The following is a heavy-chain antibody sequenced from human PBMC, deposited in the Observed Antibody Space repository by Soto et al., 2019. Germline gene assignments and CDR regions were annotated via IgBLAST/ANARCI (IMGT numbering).Heavy chain of an antibody. CDR3: AKSSWTEYFDY. CDR2: IYYSGST. CDR1: GGSVSSGY. V-gene: IGHV4-59*02. D-gene: IGHD2-2*01. J-gene: IGHJ4*02. Sequence: SETLSLTCTVSGGSVSSGYWSWVRQSPGKGLEWIAYIYYSGSTNYNPSLKGRVTILADTSKNQFSLKLASVTAADTAVYYCAKSSWTEYFDYWGQGTLVTVSS.